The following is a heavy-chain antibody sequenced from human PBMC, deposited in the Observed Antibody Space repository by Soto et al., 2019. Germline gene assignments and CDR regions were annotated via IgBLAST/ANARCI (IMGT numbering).Heavy chain of an antibody. V-gene: IGHV3-33*01. D-gene: IGHD3-10*01. CDR2: IWYDGSNK. Sequence: GGSLRLSCAASGFTFSSYGMHWVRQAPGEGLEWVAVIWYDGSNKYYADSVKGRFTISRDNSRATLYLQMNSLRAEDTAVYFCARDVGSGLYYYYGMDVWGQGTTVTVSS. CDR3: ARDVGSGLYYYYGMDV. J-gene: IGHJ6*02. CDR1: GFTFSSYG.